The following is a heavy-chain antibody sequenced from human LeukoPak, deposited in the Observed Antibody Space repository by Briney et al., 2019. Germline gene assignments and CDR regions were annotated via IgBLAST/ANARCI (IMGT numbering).Heavy chain of an antibody. J-gene: IGHJ4*02. D-gene: IGHD1-14*01. Sequence: GGSLRLSCAASGYSFDDNALSWVRQAPGKGLEWVSTINWNAEYITYVDSVRGRFTISRDHAKNSVYLQMDSLRVEDTALYYCARDRMRATGNFDYWGQGTLVTVSS. V-gene: IGHV3-20*04. CDR1: GYSFDDNA. CDR3: ARDRMRATGNFDY. CDR2: INWNAEYI.